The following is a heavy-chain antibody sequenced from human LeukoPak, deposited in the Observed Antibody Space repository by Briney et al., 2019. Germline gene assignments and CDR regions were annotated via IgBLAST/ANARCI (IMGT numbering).Heavy chain of an antibody. CDR1: GFTVSSNF. D-gene: IGHD3-10*01. CDR2: IYSSGDT. J-gene: IGHJ4*02. Sequence: GGSLRLSCAASGFTVSSNFMSWVRQAPGKGLEWVSVIYSSGDTYYADSVKGRFTISRDNSKNTLYPQMNSLRAEDTAVYYCARDSYYGSGSYCRYTFDYWGQGTLVTVSS. V-gene: IGHV3-53*01. CDR3: ARDSYYGSGSYCRYTFDY.